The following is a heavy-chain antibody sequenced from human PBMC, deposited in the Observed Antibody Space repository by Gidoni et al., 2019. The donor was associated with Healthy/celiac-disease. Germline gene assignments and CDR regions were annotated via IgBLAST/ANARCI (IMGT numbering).Heavy chain of an antibody. V-gene: IGHV3-33*01. J-gene: IGHJ4*02. CDR1: GFTFSSYG. CDR3: ARDMLRLGVSFDY. CDR2: IWYDGSNK. D-gene: IGHD3-10*02. Sequence: QVPLLESGGGVVQPGRCLRLYCAASGFTFSSYGMHWVRQAPGKGLEWVAVIWYDGSNKYYADSVKGRFSISRDNSKNTLYLQMNSLRAEDTAVYYCARDMLRLGVSFDYWGQGTLVTVSS.